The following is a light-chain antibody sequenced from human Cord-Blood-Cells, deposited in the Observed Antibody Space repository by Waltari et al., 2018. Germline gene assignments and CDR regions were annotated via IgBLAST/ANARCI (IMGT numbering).Light chain of an antibody. V-gene: IGKV3-20*01. J-gene: IGKJ4*01. CDR2: GAS. Sequence: EIVLTQSPGTLSLSPGERATLSCRASQSVSSSYLAWYQHKPGQATRLLIYGASSRATGIPDRFSGSGSGTDFTLTISRLEPEDFAVYYCQQYGSSPLTFGGGTKVEIK. CDR3: QQYGSSPLT. CDR1: QSVSSSY.